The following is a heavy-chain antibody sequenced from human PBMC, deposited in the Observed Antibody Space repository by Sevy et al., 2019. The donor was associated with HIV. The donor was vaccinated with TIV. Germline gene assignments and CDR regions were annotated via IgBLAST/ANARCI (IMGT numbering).Heavy chain of an antibody. D-gene: IGHD2-8*01. J-gene: IGHJ4*02. CDR1: GGSITSLY. CDR3: AREGCTKPHDY. Sequence: ETLSLTCTVSGGSITSLYWNWIRQPPRKGLEWVSTLSFGSGEINYADSVKGRFTISRDNSKSSVYLQMNNLRPEDTAVYYCAREGCTKPHDYWGQGTLVTVSS. V-gene: IGHV3-21*04. CDR2: LSFGSGEI.